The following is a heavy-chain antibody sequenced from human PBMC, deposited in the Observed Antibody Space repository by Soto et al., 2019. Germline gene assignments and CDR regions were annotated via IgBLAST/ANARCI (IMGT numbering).Heavy chain of an antibody. V-gene: IGHV3-9*01. J-gene: IGHJ3*02. CDR3: AKDSHRYCSSTSCYSAFDI. D-gene: IGHD2-2*01. CDR1: GFTFDDYA. CDR2: ISWNSGSI. Sequence: TGGSLRLSCAASGFTFDDYAMHWVRQAPGKGLEWVSGISWNSGSIGYADSVKGRFTISRDNAKNSLYLQMNSLRAEDTALYYCAKDSHRYCSSTSCYSAFDIWGQGTMVTVSS.